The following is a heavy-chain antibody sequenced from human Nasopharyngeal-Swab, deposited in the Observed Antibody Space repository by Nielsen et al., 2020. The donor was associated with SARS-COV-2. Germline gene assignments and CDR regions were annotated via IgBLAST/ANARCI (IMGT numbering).Heavy chain of an antibody. CDR1: GLTFRNNP. CDR2: IRSDTTTI. Sequence: GGSLRLSCADSGLTFRNNPVNWVLRAPGKGLEWVSHIRSDTTTIRYADSVKGRFTISRDNARNSVYLQMNSLRAEDTAVYYCARDREWAFDYWGQGILVTVSS. D-gene: IGHD3-3*01. J-gene: IGHJ4*02. CDR3: ARDREWAFDY. V-gene: IGHV3-48*01.